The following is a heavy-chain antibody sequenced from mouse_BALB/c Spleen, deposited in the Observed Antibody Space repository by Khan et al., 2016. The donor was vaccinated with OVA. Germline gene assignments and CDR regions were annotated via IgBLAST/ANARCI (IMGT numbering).Heavy chain of an antibody. CDR2: IYPFNDDT. J-gene: IGHJ3*01. CDR1: GYTFTSYV. V-gene: IGHV1S136*01. D-gene: IGHD1-1*02. Sequence: EVQLQQSGPELVKPGASVKLSCKASGYTFTSYVMHWVKQRPGLGLEWIGDIYPFNDDTKYNEKFKGKATLTSDKSSSTAYMQLNSLTSEDSAVYYCARGGTFCVSFAYWGQGTLVTVSA. CDR3: ARGGTFCVSFAY.